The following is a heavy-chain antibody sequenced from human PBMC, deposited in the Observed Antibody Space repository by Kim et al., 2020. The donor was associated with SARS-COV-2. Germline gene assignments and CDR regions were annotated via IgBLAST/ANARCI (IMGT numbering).Heavy chain of an antibody. D-gene: IGHD3-16*01. CDR3: ARDSDPWGTGYFDL. J-gene: IGHJ2*01. V-gene: IGHV3-13*01. Sequence: AADVKGRFTISREKAKNSLYLQMNSLRPGDTAVYYCARDSDPWGTGYFDLWGRGTLVTVSS.